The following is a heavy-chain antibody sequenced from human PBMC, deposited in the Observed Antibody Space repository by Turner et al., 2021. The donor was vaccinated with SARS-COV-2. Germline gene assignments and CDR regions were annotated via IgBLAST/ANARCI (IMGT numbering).Heavy chain of an antibody. D-gene: IGHD5-18*01. CDR2: IYSGGST. V-gene: IGHV3-53*01. J-gene: IGHJ4*02. Sequence: EVQLLESGGGLIQPWVSLRLSCAASGFTVSSNYMSWVRQAPGKGLEWVSVIYSGGSTYYADSVKGRFTISRDNSKNTLYLQMNSLRAEDTAVYYCARVGSYGRRDVDYWGQGTLVTVSS. CDR1: GFTVSSNY. CDR3: ARVGSYGRRDVDY.